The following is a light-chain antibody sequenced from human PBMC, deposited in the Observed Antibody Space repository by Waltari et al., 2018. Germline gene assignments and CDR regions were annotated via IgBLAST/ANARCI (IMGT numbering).Light chain of an antibody. J-gene: IGKJ1*01. CDR1: QSISSY. CDR2: AAS. V-gene: IGKV1-39*01. CDR3: QQGHSTPRT. Sequence: DIQMTQSPSSLSASVGDRVTITCRASQSISSYLYLYQQKQEKAPQLLIYAASSLQSGVPSRFSGRGSGTDFTLTITSLQPEDFATYYCQQGHSTPRTFGQGTKVEIK.